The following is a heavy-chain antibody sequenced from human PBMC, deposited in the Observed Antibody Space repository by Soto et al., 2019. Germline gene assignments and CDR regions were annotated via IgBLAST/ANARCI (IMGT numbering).Heavy chain of an antibody. Sequence: SVKVSCKGSGFTFSRSAVQWVRQARGQGLEWIGWIVAGSGKTDYAQIFQGRVTITADESTSTAYMELSSLRSEDTAVYYCASQGAGRRDDFWSGHRSGYYGMDVWGQGTTVTVSS. J-gene: IGHJ6*02. CDR3: ASQGAGRRDDFWSGHRSGYYGMDV. D-gene: IGHD3-3*01. V-gene: IGHV1-58*01. CDR2: IVAGSGKT. CDR1: GFTFSRSA.